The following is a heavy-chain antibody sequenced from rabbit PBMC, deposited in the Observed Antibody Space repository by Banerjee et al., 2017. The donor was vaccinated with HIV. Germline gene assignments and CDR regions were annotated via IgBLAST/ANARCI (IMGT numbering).Heavy chain of an antibody. CDR3: ARFSFGYAAYAYAFTL. D-gene: IGHD6-1*01. Sequence: QEQLVESGGGLVQPEGSLTLTCTVSGFSFSSSYWICWVRQAPGKGLEWIACIDAGSSGSTYYASWAKGRFTISKTSSTTVTLQMTSLTAADTATYFCARFSFGYAAYAYAFTLWGQGTLVTVS. CDR1: GFSFSSSYW. CDR2: IDAGSSGST. J-gene: IGHJ4*01. V-gene: IGHV1S45*01.